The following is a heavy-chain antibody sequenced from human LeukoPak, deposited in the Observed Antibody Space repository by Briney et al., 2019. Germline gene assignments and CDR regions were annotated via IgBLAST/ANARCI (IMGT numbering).Heavy chain of an antibody. CDR1: GYSISSGNY. Sequence: PSETLCLTCTVSGYSISSGNYWAWIRQSPEKGLEWIASMFHSGSTYYNPSLKSRVTTSADTSKNEFSLKLSSVTAADTAVYYCARAGTNLGDYDYWGQGTLVTVSS. CDR2: MFHSGST. CDR3: ARAGTNLGDYDY. J-gene: IGHJ4*02. V-gene: IGHV4-38-2*02. D-gene: IGHD4-17*01.